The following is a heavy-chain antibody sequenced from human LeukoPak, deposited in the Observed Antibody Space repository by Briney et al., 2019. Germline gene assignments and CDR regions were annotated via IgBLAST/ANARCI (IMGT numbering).Heavy chain of an antibody. CDR2: INQGGGDK. V-gene: IGHV3-7*01. CDR1: GFTFRSYW. Sequence: GGSLRLSCAASGFTFRSYWMSWVRQAPGKGLEWVANINQGGGDKYRVDSVKGRFTISRDNDRNSLHLEMNSLRVEDTAVYYCARDPYSGYDLGYYFDYWGQGTLVTVSS. D-gene: IGHD5-12*01. CDR3: ARDPYSGYDLGYYFDY. J-gene: IGHJ4*02.